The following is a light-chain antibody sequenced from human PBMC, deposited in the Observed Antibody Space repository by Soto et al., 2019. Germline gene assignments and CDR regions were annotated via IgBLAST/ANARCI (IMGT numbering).Light chain of an antibody. CDR3: HQYGRSPMHS. CDR2: GAS. V-gene: IGKV3-20*01. J-gene: IGKJ2*03. CDR1: QSVSSDY. Sequence: EIVLTQSPGTLSLSPGERATLSCRASQSVSSDYLAWYQQKPGQAPRLLIYGASSRAAGIPDRFSGSGSRTDFTLTISRLEPEDFAVYYCHQYGRSPMHSFGQGTKLEIK.